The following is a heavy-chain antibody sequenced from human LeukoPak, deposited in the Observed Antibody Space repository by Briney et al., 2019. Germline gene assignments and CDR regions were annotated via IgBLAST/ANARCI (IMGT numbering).Heavy chain of an antibody. Sequence: GGSLRLSCAASGFTFSDYYMSWIRQAPGKGLEWVSYISSSSSYTNYADSVKGRFTISRDNAKNSLYLQMNSLRAEDTAVYYCARDHQNYDFWSGYSSAHLDVWGQGTTVTVSS. D-gene: IGHD3-3*01. CDR2: ISSSSSYT. CDR1: GFTFSDYY. CDR3: ARDHQNYDFWSGYSSAHLDV. J-gene: IGHJ6*02. V-gene: IGHV3-11*06.